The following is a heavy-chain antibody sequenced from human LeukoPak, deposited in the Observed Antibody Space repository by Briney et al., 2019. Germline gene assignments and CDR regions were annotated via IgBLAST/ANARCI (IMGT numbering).Heavy chain of an antibody. CDR2: ISDSGNT. V-gene: IGHV3-23*01. Sequence: GGSLRLTCAASGFTFSSYSMNWVRQPPGKGLEWVSAISDSGNTYHADSVKGRFTISRDSSKNTLFLQMNRLRPEDAAVYYCAKAPVTTCRGAYCYPFDYWGQGTLVTVSS. CDR1: GFTFSSYS. J-gene: IGHJ4*02. CDR3: AKAPVTTCRGAYCYPFDY. D-gene: IGHD2-21*01.